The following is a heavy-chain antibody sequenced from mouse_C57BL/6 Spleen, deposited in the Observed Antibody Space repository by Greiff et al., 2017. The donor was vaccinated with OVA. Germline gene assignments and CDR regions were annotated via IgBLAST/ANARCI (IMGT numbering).Heavy chain of an antibody. Sequence: QVQLQQSGAALVRPGASVTLSCKASGYTFTDYEMHWVKQTPVHGLEWIGAIDPETGGTAYNQKFKGKAILTADKSSSPAYMELRSLTSEDSAVYDCTRGGYYGSSYWYFDVWGTGTTVTVSS. CDR3: TRGGYYGSSYWYFDV. CDR1: GYTFTDYE. V-gene: IGHV1-15*01. D-gene: IGHD1-1*01. J-gene: IGHJ1*03. CDR2: IDPETGGT.